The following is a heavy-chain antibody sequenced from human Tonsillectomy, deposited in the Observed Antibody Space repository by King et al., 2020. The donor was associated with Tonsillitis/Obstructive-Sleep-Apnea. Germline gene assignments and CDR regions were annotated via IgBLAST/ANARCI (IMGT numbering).Heavy chain of an antibody. Sequence: TLKESGPVLVKPTETLTLTCTVSGFSLSNARMGVSWIRQPPGKALEWLAHIFSYDEKSYSTSPKSRLTISKDTSKSQVVLTMTNMDPVDTATYYCARILVYGRRVPYWYFDLWGRGTLVTVSS. CDR2: IFSYDEK. CDR1: GFSLSNARMG. V-gene: IGHV2-26*01. CDR3: ARILVYGRRVPYWYFDL. J-gene: IGHJ2*01. D-gene: IGHD4-17*01.